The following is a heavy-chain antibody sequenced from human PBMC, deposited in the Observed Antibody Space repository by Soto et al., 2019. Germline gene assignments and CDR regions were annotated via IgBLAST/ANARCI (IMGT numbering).Heavy chain of an antibody. CDR2: ISSSGSTI. CDR3: ASDSYSSSWYYGMDV. J-gene: IGHJ6*02. Sequence: GGSLRLSCAASGFTFSSYEMNWVRQAPGKGLEWVSYISSSGSTIYYADSVKGRFTISRDNAKNSLYLQMNSLRAEDTAVYYCASDSYSSSWYYGMDVWGQGTTVTVSS. V-gene: IGHV3-48*03. D-gene: IGHD6-13*01. CDR1: GFTFSSYE.